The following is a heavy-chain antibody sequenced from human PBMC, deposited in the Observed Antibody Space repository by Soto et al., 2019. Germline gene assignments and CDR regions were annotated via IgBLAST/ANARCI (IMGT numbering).Heavy chain of an antibody. D-gene: IGHD6-19*01. CDR3: AREVRIAVAGRGDWFDP. Sequence: ASVKVSCKASGYTFTSYYMHWVRQAPGQGLEWMGIINPSGGSTSYAQKFQGRVTMTRDTSTSTVYMELGSLGSEETAVYYCAREVRIAVAGRGDWFDPWGQGTLVTVSS. V-gene: IGHV1-46*01. CDR2: INPSGGST. J-gene: IGHJ5*02. CDR1: GYTFTSYY.